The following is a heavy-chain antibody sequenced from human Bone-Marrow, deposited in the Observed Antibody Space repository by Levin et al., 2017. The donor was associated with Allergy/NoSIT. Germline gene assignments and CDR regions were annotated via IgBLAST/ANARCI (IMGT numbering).Heavy chain of an antibody. CDR2: ITSKAYGGTT. CDR3: SRDLPARRGYYYDGMDV. V-gene: IGHV3-49*04. J-gene: IGHJ6*02. CDR1: GFTFGDFE. Sequence: GESLKISCTGSGFTFGDFEMNWVRQAPGRGLEWVGFITSKAYGGTTEYAASVKGRFTISRDDSKTSVYLQMNSLKSEDTADYYCSRDLPARRGYYYDGMDVWGQGSTVTVSS. D-gene: IGHD1-14*01.